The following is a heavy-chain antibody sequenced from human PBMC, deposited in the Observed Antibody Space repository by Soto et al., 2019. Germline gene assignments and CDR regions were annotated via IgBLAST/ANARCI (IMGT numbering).Heavy chain of an antibody. D-gene: IGHD2-21*01. CDR2: VYLGDSDA. CDR1: GHSFTNW. CDR3: ARRLSLTIAGMGPYDSLDV. V-gene: IGHV5-51*01. Sequence: QLEQSRVEVKKPGESLKISCKASGHSFTNWIAWVRQAPGKGLEYMGVVYLGDSDARYNSPFQGRVTLSAASSLSTAYLQWTSLKASDTGIYYCARRLSLTIAGMGPYDSLDVWGRGTVVSVSS. J-gene: IGHJ3*01.